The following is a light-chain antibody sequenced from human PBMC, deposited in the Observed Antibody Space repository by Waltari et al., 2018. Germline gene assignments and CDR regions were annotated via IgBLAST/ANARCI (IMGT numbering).Light chain of an antibody. J-gene: IGKJ4*01. CDR2: AAS. CDR1: QSIINY. Sequence: DIQMTKSPSSLSASVGDRVTITCRASQSIINYLNWYQQKPAKAPKLLIYAASSLQSGLPSRFSGSGSGTDFTLTISSLQPEDFATYYCQQSYTTPRTFGGGTKVEIK. CDR3: QQSYTTPRT. V-gene: IGKV1-39*01.